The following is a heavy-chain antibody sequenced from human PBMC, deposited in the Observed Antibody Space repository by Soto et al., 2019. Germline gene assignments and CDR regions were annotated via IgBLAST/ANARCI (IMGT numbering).Heavy chain of an antibody. CDR3: AADATTVTTRRSIGMDA. CDR2: IVVGSGNT. V-gene: IGHV1-58*01. Sequence: VASVKVSCKASGFTFTSSAVQWVRQARGQRLEWIGWIVVGSGNTNYAQKFQERVTITRDMSTSTAYMELSSLRSEDTAVYYCAADATTVTTRRSIGMDAWGQGTTVTVSS. J-gene: IGHJ6*02. CDR1: GFTFTSSA. D-gene: IGHD4-4*01.